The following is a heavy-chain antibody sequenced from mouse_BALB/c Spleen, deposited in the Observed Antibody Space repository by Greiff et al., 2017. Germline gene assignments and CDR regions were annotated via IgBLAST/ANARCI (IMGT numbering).Heavy chain of an antibody. D-gene: IGHD1-1*01. CDR2: ISYSGST. V-gene: IGHV3-2*02. Sequence: VQLQQSGPGLVKPSQSLSLTCTVTGYSITSDYAWNWIRQFPGNKLEWMGYISYSGSTSYNPSLKSRISITRDTSKNQFFLQLNSVTTEDTATYYCARVYGSSLMDYWGQGTSVTVSS. CDR3: ARVYGSSLMDY. CDR1: GYSITSDYA. J-gene: IGHJ4*01.